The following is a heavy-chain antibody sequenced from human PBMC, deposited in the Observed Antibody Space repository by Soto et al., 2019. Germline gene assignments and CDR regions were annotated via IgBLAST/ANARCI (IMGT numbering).Heavy chain of an antibody. CDR2: INSGNGNT. J-gene: IGHJ6*02. V-gene: IGHV1-3*01. CDR3: EGFRAKRRRFDYYYSGMDV. CDR1: GYTFTSYA. D-gene: IGHD3-9*01. Sequence: ASVKVSCKASGYTFTSYAMHWVRQAPGQRLEWMGWINSGNGNTKYSQKFEGEATITRDAFASTAYMELSSLRSEDTAVYYCEGFRAKRRRFDYYYSGMDVWGQGTTVTVSS.